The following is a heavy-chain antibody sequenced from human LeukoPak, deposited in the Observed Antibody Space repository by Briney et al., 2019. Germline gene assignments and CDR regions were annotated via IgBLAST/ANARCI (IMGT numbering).Heavy chain of an antibody. CDR1: GGSISSGSYY. Sequence: SETLSLTCTVSGGSISSGSYYWSWIRQPAGKGLEWIGRIYTSGSTNYNPSLKSRVTISVDTSKNQFSLKLSSVAAADTAVYYCARSAVPAAIRYFDYWGQGTLVTVSS. CDR2: IYTSGST. V-gene: IGHV4-61*02. D-gene: IGHD2-2*02. CDR3: ARSAVPAAIRYFDY. J-gene: IGHJ4*02.